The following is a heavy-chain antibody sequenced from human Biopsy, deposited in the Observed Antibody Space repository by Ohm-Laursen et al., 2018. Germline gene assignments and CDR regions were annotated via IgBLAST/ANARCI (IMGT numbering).Heavy chain of an antibody. CDR2: IYNSETT. D-gene: IGHD3-10*01. V-gene: IGHV4-39*07. J-gene: IGHJ6*02. CDR1: GDSISTSTTYY. CDR3: AGSRGHYFNGLDV. Sequence: GTLSLTWTVSGDSISTSTTYYWAWLRQPPGKGLEWIGSIYNSETTFYNPSLKSRVAISVDTSTNQFSLKVTSVTAADTAVFYCAGSRGHYFNGLDVWGQGTTVIVSS.